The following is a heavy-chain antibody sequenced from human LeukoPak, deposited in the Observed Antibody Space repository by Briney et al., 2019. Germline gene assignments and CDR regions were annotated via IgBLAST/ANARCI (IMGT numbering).Heavy chain of an antibody. CDR2: MNPNSGHT. CDR3: ATVTRDCSRASCYNY. J-gene: IGHJ4*02. V-gene: IGHV1-8*01. Sequence: ASVKDSCKASGYTFTSYDINWVRQATGQGLEWMGWMNPNSGHTGYAQKFQGRITMTRNTPISTAYMELSSLGSEDTAVYYCATVTRDCSRASCYNYWGQGTLVTVSS. CDR1: GYTFTSYD. D-gene: IGHD2-2*02.